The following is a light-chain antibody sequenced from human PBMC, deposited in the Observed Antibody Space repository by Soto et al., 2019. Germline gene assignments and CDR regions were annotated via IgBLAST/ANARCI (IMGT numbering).Light chain of an antibody. CDR3: SSYAGSNNPYV. Sequence: QSALTQPPSASGSPGQSVTISCTGTSSEVGGYNYVAWYQQHPGKAPKLMIYEVSKRPSGVPDRFSGSKSGNTASLTVSGLQAEDEADYYGSSYAGSNNPYVFGTGTKLTVL. V-gene: IGLV2-8*01. CDR2: EVS. CDR1: SSEVGGYNY. J-gene: IGLJ1*01.